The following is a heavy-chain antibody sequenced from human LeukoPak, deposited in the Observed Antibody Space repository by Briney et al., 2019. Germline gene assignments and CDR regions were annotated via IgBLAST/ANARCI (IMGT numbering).Heavy chain of an antibody. V-gene: IGHV1-2*06. CDR1: GYTFTGYY. CDR3: ALRSMITFGGVIVKGDY. Sequence: ASVKVSCKASGYTFTGYYMHWMRQAPGQGLEWMGRINPNSGGTNYAQKFQGRVTMTRDTSISTAYMELSRLRSDDTAVYYCALRSMITFGGVIVKGDYWGQGTLVTVSS. CDR2: INPNSGGT. J-gene: IGHJ4*02. D-gene: IGHD3-16*02.